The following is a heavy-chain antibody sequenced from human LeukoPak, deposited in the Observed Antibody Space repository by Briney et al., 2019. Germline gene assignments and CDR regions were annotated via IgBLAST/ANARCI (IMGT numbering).Heavy chain of an antibody. CDR3: ARGGKYCSSTTCYVVY. J-gene: IGHJ4*02. CDR1: VGSFCGYY. V-gene: IGHV4-34*01. Sequence: SETLSLTCAVYVGSFCGYYWSWVRHPPGGGVGWVGEINHRRVPNCNPSLKSRVTISVDTSKNQFSLKLSSVTAADTAVYYCARGGKYCSSTTCYVVYWGQGALGTVCS. CDR2: INHRRVP. D-gene: IGHD2-2*01.